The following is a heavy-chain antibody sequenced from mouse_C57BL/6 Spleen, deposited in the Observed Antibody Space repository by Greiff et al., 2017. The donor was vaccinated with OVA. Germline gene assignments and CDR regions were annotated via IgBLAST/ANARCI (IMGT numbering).Heavy chain of an antibody. CDR3: ARIRASYYSNPESAMDY. V-gene: IGHV8-8*01. J-gene: IGHJ4*01. D-gene: IGHD2-5*01. CDR1: GFSLSTFGMG. CDR2: IWWDDDK. Sequence: QVTLKESGPGILQPSQTLSLTCSFSGFSLSTFGMGVGWIRQPSGKGLEWLAHIWWDDDKYYNPALKSRLTISKDTSKSQVFLKIANVDTADTATYYCARIRASYYSNPESAMDYWGQGTSVTVSS.